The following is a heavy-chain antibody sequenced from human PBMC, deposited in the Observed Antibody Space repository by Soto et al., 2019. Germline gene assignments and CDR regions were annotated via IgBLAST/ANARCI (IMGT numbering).Heavy chain of an antibody. V-gene: IGHV1-2*02. CDR1: GYTFIYYY. D-gene: IGHD2-21*01. CDR2: INPHSGDT. Sequence: AAVKVSCKASGYTFIYYYLHWVRQAPGQGLEWMGWINPHSGDTYYAEKFQGRVTMTRDTSITTVFMDLSRLTSDDTALYFCARQGKLYLPPRDSYGRDCWGQGTSVTVSS. J-gene: IGHJ6*02. CDR3: ARQGKLYLPPRDSYGRDC.